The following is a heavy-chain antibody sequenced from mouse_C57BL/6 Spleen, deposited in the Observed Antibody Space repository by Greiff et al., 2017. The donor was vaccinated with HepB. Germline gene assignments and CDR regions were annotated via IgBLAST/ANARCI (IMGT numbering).Heavy chain of an antibody. J-gene: IGHJ2*01. CDR3: TTDGSEHY. Sequence: EVQLQQSGAELVRPGASVKLSCTASGFNIKDDYMHWVKQRPEQGLEWIGWIDPENGDTEYASKFQGKATITADTSSNTAYLQLSSLTSEDTAVYYCTTDGSEHYWGQGTTLTVSS. CDR2: IDPENGDT. D-gene: IGHD1-1*01. CDR1: GFNIKDDY. V-gene: IGHV14-4*01.